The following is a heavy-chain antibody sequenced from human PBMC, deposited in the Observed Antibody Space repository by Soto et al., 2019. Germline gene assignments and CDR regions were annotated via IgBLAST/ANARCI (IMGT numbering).Heavy chain of an antibody. D-gene: IGHD6-13*01. CDR1: GFKFSKYGYG. V-gene: IGHV3-30*03. J-gene: IGHJ6*02. CDR2: ISFDGTNK. CDR3: AQDQYTNRDPVVRGMDV. Sequence: QVQLVESGGGVVQPGKSLRLSCAGSGFKFSKYGYGMHWVRQSPGKGLEWVAFISFDGTNKYYSDSVRGRFTVSRDNSNNKLYLEVHSLRAEDTAVYYCAQDQYTNRDPVVRGMDVWGQGTTVTVSS.